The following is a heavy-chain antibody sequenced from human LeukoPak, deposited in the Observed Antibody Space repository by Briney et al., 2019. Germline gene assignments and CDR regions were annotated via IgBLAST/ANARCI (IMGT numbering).Heavy chain of an antibody. D-gene: IGHD2-2*01. CDR3: ARAEGYCSSTSCSNWFDP. CDR1: GGSISSYY. Sequence: SETLSLTCTVSGGSISSYYWSWIRQPAGKGLEWIGRIYTSGSTNYNPPLKSRVTMSVDTSKNQFSLKLSSVTAADTAVYYCARAEGYCSSTSCSNWFDPWGQGTLVTVSS. V-gene: IGHV4-4*07. CDR2: IYTSGST. J-gene: IGHJ5*02.